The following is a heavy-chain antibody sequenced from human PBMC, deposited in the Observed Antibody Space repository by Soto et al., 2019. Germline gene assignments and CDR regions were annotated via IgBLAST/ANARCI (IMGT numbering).Heavy chain of an antibody. Sequence: QVQLQESGPGLVKPSQTLSLTCTVSGGSISSGGYYWSWIRQYPGKGLEWIGYIYYSGSTYYNPSLRSGVNKSLDPPNTQFSLTLRSVADAETAVYYGGRGPVPSGDQTAPDYWGQGTLGTGSP. CDR3: GRGPVPSGDQTAPDY. D-gene: IGHD4-17*01. CDR1: GGSISSGGYY. V-gene: IGHV4-31*03. CDR2: IYYSGST. J-gene: IGHJ4*02.